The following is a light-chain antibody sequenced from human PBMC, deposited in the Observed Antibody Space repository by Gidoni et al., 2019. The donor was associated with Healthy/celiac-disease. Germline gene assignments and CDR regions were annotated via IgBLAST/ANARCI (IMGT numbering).Light chain of an antibody. CDR3: QQYYSTPLT. CDR1: QSVLYSSNNKNY. Sequence: DIVMTQSPDPLAVSLGERATINCKSSQSVLYSSNNKNYLAWYQQKPGQPPKLLIHWASTRESGVPDRFSGSGSGTDFTLTISSLQAEDVAVYYCQQYYSTPLTFGGXTKVEIK. V-gene: IGKV4-1*01. CDR2: WAS. J-gene: IGKJ4*01.